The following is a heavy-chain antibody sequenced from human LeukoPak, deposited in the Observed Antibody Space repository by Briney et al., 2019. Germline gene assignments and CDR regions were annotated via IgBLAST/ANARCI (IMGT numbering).Heavy chain of an antibody. D-gene: IGHD4-17*01. Sequence: SETLSLTCAVYGRSFSGYYWSWIRQPPGKGLEWIGEINHSGSTNYNPSLKSRVTISVDTSKNQFSLKLSSVTAADTAVYYCAREEGDYGDYWNWFDPWGQGTLVTVSS. CDR1: GRSFSGYY. V-gene: IGHV4-34*01. J-gene: IGHJ5*02. CDR2: INHSGST. CDR3: AREEGDYGDYWNWFDP.